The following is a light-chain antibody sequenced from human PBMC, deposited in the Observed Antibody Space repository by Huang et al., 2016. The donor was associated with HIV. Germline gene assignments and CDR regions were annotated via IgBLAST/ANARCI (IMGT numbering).Light chain of an antibody. CDR2: AAS. Sequence: DIQMTQYPSSLSASVGDRVTITCRASQDINNYLAWYQQKAGQVPKLLIYAASSLQSGVPSRFSGSGSGTDFTLSITSLRPEDVAIYYCQKYDSVPRTFGQGTKVDIK. CDR3: QKYDSVPRT. V-gene: IGKV1-27*01. J-gene: IGKJ1*01. CDR1: QDINNY.